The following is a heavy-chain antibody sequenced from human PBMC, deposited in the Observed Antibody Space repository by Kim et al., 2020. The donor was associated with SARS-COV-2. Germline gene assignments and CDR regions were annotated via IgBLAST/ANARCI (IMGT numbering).Heavy chain of an antibody. V-gene: IGHV4-39*01. Sequence: SETLSLTCTVSGGSISSSSYYWGWIRQPPGKGLEWIGSIYYSGSTYYNPSLKSRVTISVDTSKNQFSLKLSSVTAADTAVYYCASLGSGYSYGVSPLDYWGQGTLVTVSS. D-gene: IGHD5-18*01. CDR3: ASLGSGYSYGVSPLDY. J-gene: IGHJ4*02. CDR1: GGSISSSSYY. CDR2: IYYSGST.